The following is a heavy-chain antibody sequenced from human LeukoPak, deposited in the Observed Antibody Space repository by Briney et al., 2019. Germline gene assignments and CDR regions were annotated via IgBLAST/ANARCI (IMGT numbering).Heavy chain of an antibody. CDR3: ARPHVEMATVDAFDS. D-gene: IGHD5-24*01. V-gene: IGHV1-69*05. J-gene: IGHJ3*02. CDR1: GGTFSSYA. CDR2: IIPIFGTA. Sequence: SVKVSCKASGGTFSSYAISWVRQAPGQGLEWMGGIIPIFGTANYAQKFQGRVTITTDESTSTAYMELSSLRSEDTAVYYCARPHVEMATVDAFDSWGQGTMVTVSS.